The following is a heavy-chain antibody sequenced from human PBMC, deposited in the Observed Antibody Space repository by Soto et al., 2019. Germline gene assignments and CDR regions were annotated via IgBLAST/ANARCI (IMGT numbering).Heavy chain of an antibody. CDR1: GYSFNSYW. CDR2: VHPGNSDI. D-gene: IGHD1-20*01. CDR3: AALTAATFH. Sequence: GESLKISCKASGYSFNSYWIGWVRQMPGKGLEWMGIVHPGNSDIRYSPSFQGQVTVSVDRYISTGYLQWSSLKASDTAMYYCAALTAATFHWGQGTLVTVSS. V-gene: IGHV5-51*01. J-gene: IGHJ4*02.